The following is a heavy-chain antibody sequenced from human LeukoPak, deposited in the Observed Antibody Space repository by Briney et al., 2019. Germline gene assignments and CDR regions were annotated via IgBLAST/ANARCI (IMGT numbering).Heavy chain of an antibody. CDR3: ARATTVTTWWAIDY. V-gene: IGHV4-4*08. Sequence: SETLSLTCTVSGGSMHLFYWTWIRQSPGKGLEWIGNIYHIGYTEYNPSLKSRVTISVDTSKNQFPLKLSSVTAADTAVYYCARATTVTTWWAIDYWGQGTLVTVSS. CDR2: IYHIGYT. D-gene: IGHD4-17*01. J-gene: IGHJ4*02. CDR1: GGSMHLFY.